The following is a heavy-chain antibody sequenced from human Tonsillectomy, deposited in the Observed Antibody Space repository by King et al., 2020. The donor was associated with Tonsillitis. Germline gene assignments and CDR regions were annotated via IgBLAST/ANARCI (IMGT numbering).Heavy chain of an antibody. J-gene: IGHJ4*02. CDR3: TPGILLFRTSKRTSYFDY. V-gene: IGHV3-15*01. D-gene: IGHD2-15*01. Sequence: QLVQSGGGLVKPGGSLRLSCAASGFTFSNAWMSWVRQAPGKGLEWVGRIKSKTDGGTTDYAAPVKGRFTISRDDSKNTLYLQMNSLKTEDTAVYYCTPGILLFRTSKRTSYFDYWGPGTLVTVSS. CDR2: IKSKTDGGTT. CDR1: GFTFSNAW.